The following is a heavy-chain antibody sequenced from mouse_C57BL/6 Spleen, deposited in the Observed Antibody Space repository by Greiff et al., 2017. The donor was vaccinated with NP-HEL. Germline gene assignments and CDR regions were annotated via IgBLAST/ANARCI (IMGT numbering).Heavy chain of an antibody. J-gene: IGHJ2*01. V-gene: IGHV5-17*01. D-gene: IGHD1-1*01. CDR2: ISSGSSTI. CDR3: ARESSRYYGSSYYFDY. CDR1: GFTFSDYG. Sequence: EVKLMESGGGLVKPGGSLKLSCAASGFTFSDYGMHWVRQAPEKGLEWVAYISSGSSTIYYADTVKGRFTISRDNAKNTLFLQMTRLRSEDTAMYYGARESSRYYGSSYYFDYWGQGTTLTVSS.